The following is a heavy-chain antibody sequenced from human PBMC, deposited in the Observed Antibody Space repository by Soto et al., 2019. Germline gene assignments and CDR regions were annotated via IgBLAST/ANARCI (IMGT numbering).Heavy chain of an antibody. J-gene: IGHJ4*02. V-gene: IGHV4-39*01. CDR3: ARRRAYCGGDCYAFDY. CDR2: IYYSGST. CDR1: GGSISSSSYY. Sequence: SETLSLTCTVSGGSISSSSYYWGWIRQPPGKGLEWIGSIYYSGSTYYNPSLKSRVTISVDTSKNQFSLKLSSVTAADTAVYYCARRRAYCGGDCYAFDYWGQGTLVTVS. D-gene: IGHD2-21*01.